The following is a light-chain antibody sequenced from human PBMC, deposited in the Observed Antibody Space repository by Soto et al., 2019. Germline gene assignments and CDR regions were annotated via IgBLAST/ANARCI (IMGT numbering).Light chain of an antibody. CDR1: QTITNW. CDR2: DAS. V-gene: IGKV1-5*01. CDR3: HQYKGFWT. J-gene: IGKJ1*01. Sequence: DIQMTQSPSTLSASVGDRVTITCRSSQTITNWLAWYQHKPGKAPRILIYDASSLESWVPSRFSGSGSGTEFTLTISSLQPEYFATYFCHQYKGFWTLGQGTKVDIK.